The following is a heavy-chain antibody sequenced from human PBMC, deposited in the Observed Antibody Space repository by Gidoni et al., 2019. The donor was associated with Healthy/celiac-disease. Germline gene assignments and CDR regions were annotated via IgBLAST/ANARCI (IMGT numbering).Heavy chain of an antibody. D-gene: IGHD6-13*01. CDR1: GFTFDDYA. V-gene: IGHV3-9*01. CDR2: ISWNSGSI. CDR3: AKDIAGQLGYDAFDI. J-gene: IGHJ3*02. Sequence: EVQLVESGGGLVQPGRSLRLSCAASGFTFDDYAMHWVRQAPGKGLEWVSGISWNSGSIGYADSVKGRFTISRDNAKNSLYLQMNSLRAEDTALYYCAKDIAGQLGYDAFDIWGQGTMVTVSS.